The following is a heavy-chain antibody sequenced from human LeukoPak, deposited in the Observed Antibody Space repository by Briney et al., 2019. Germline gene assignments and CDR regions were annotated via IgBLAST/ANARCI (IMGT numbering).Heavy chain of an antibody. V-gene: IGHV3-73*01. D-gene: IGHD6-13*01. CDR3: RAAADLNDY. J-gene: IGHJ4*02. Sequence: GESLRLSCAASGFNFGDSWMHWVRQVPGKGLEWLGRIRSKADSYTTAYAASVKGRFIVSRDDSKNTAYLQMNSLKTEDTAVYYCRAAADLNDYWGQGTLVTVSS. CDR1: GFNFGDSW. CDR2: IRSKADSYTT.